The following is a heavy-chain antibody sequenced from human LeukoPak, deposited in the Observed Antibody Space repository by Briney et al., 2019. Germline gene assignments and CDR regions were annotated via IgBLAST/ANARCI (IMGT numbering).Heavy chain of an antibody. CDR3: TRGNDFDPWDY. Sequence: GASVKVSCKASGYAFTSYGITWVRQAPGQGLEWMGWISVYSGNTKYAQKLQGRVTMTTDTSTSTAYMELRSLRSDDTAVYYCTRGNDFDPWDYWGQGTLVTVSS. J-gene: IGHJ4*02. CDR2: ISVYSGNT. CDR1: GYAFTSYG. D-gene: IGHD3-3*01. V-gene: IGHV1-18*01.